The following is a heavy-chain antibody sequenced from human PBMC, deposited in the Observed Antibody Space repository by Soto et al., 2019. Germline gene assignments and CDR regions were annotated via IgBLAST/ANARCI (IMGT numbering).Heavy chain of an antibody. Sequence: GASVKVSCKASGNTLTGYFLHWVRQARGQGLEWLGWLNSNSGGTKIAQKFQGRLAMTRDTSITTAYMELSRLTSDDTAVYFCARDRGGTGMFFGMDVWGQGTTVTVSS. CDR1: GNTLTGYF. D-gene: IGHD3-10*01. CDR2: LNSNSGGT. V-gene: IGHV1-2*02. J-gene: IGHJ6*02. CDR3: ARDRGGTGMFFGMDV.